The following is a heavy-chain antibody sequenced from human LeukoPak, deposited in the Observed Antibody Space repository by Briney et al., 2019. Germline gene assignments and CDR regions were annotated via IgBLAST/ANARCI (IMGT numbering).Heavy chain of an antibody. CDR2: IYPGDSDT. J-gene: IGHJ1*01. V-gene: IGHV5-51*01. Sequence: GESLKISCKGSGYSFTSYWIGWVRQMPGKGLEWMEIIYPGDSDTRYSPSFQGQVTISADKSISTAYLQWSSLKASDTAMYYCARLGRWLQSSAEYFQHWGQGTLVTVSS. CDR1: GYSFTSYW. D-gene: IGHD5-24*01. CDR3: ARLGRWLQSSAEYFQH.